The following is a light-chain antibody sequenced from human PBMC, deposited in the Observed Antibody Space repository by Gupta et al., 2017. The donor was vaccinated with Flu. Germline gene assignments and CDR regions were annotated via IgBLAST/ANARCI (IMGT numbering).Light chain of an antibody. Sequence: VKVTCTRRSGNSRGISEWDWQQPGKAPRHVMLLEEGGSHNKGSGDPGRFSASNAQADRYLTIAHAQEEDDDDYYCETGDSNVGVFGGGTKLTVL. CDR3: ETGDSNVGV. CDR1: SGNSRGI. J-gene: IGLJ3*02. V-gene: IGLV4-60*01. CDR2: LEEGGSH.